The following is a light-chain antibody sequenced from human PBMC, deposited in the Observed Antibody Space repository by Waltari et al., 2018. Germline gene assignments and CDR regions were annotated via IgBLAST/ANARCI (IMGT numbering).Light chain of an antibody. CDR2: TTN. Sequence: QSVLTQPPSASGTPGQRVTIPCPGNRPNTGNNIVNWYQQLPGTAPKLLIYTTNQRPSGVPDRFSGSKSGTSASLAISGLQSEDEADYYCATWDDSLNGPVFGGGTKLTVL. J-gene: IGLJ2*01. V-gene: IGLV1-44*01. CDR1: RPNTGNNI. CDR3: ATWDDSLNGPV.